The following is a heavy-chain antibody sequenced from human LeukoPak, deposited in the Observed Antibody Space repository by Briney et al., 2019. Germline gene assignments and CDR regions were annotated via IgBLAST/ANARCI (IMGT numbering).Heavy chain of an antibody. Sequence: ASVKVSCKASGYTFTGYYMHWVRQAPGQGLEWMGWINPNSGGTNYAQKFQGRVTMTRDTSISTAYMELSRLRSDDTAVYYCARVTLVRDHYCYYMDVWGKGTTVTVSS. CDR2: INPNSGGT. CDR3: ARVTLVRDHYCYYMDV. CDR1: GYTFTGYY. V-gene: IGHV1-2*02. D-gene: IGHD3-10*01. J-gene: IGHJ6*03.